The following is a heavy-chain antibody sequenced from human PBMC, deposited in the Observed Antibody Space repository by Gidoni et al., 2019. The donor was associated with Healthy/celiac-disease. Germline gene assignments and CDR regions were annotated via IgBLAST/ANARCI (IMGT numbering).Heavy chain of an antibody. CDR2: ISYDGSHK. J-gene: IGHJ4*02. D-gene: IGHD4-4*01. V-gene: IGHV3-30-3*01. CDR3: AIAPAYSPTFFDY. CDR1: GFTCSSYA. Sequence: QVQLVESGGGVVQPGRALRLPWAAAGFTCSSYAMHWVRQAPGQGLGWVAVISYDGSHKYYAASVKVLFTISSDNSKNTLFLQINSLRAEDTAVYYCAIAPAYSPTFFDYWGQGTLVTVSS.